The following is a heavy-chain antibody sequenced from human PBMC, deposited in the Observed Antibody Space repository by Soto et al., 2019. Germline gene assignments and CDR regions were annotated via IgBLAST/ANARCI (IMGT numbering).Heavy chain of an antibody. V-gene: IGHV1-24*01. J-gene: IGHJ4*02. CDR3: APPPEGGYCSSTSCPLDY. CDR1: GYTLTELS. D-gene: IGHD2-2*01. Sequence: QVHLVQSGAEVKKPGASVKVSCKVSGYTLTELSMHWVRQAPGKGLEWMGGFAPEDGETIYAQKLQGRVTLTEDTSPDTAYMELTRLRSEDTAVYYCAPPPEGGYCSSTSCPLDYWGQGTLVTVSS. CDR2: FAPEDGET.